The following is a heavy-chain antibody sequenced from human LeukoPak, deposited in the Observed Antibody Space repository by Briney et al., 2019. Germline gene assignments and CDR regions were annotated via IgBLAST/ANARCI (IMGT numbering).Heavy chain of an antibody. CDR3: ARRSPIAPYCSSTSCHGPFDY. J-gene: IGHJ4*02. CDR1: GFTFSSYS. CDR2: TSSSSSYI. Sequence: GGSLRLSCAASGFTFSSYSMNWVRQAPGKGLEWVSSTSSSSSYIYYADSVKGRFTISRDNAKNSLYLQMNSLRAEDTAVYYCARRSPIAPYCSSTSCHGPFDYWGQGTLVTVSS. V-gene: IGHV3-21*01. D-gene: IGHD2-2*01.